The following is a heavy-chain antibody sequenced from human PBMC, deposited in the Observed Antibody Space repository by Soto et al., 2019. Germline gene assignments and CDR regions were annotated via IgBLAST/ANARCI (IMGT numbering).Heavy chain of an antibody. Sequence: QITLKESGPTLVKPTQTLTLTCTLAGFSLNNGGEAVGWIRQSPGKALEWLALIYWDDDARYPSSLETRLTITKDTSKNQVVLSMTKMDPADTATYFCAHFPTYSYTSRVSGPVGYFDYWGQGILVTVSS. J-gene: IGHJ4*02. V-gene: IGHV2-5*02. CDR3: AHFPTYSYTSRVSGPVGYFDY. D-gene: IGHD3-16*01. CDR1: GFSLNNGGEA. CDR2: IYWDDDA.